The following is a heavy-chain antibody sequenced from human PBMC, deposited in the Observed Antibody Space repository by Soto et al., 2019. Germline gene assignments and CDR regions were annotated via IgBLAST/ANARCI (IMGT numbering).Heavy chain of an antibody. Sequence: PGWSLRLSCAASGFTFSSYGMHWVRQAPGKGLEWVAVIIYDGSRAFYAESVEGRFTISRDNNKNTVDLQMNSLRLEDTAVYYCAKDLDSQGVWGQGTTVTVSS. CDR3: AKDLDSQGV. V-gene: IGHV3-30*18. J-gene: IGHJ6*02. D-gene: IGHD3-22*01. CDR1: GFTFSSYG. CDR2: IIYDGSRA.